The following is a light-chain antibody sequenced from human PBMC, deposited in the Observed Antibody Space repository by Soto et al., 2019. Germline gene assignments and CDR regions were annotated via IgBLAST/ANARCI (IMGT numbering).Light chain of an antibody. CDR1: SSDVGYYNY. V-gene: IGLV2-11*01. CDR3: YSYAGSYTFYV. J-gene: IGLJ1*01. Sequence: QSALTQPHSVSGSPGQSVTISCTGTSSDVGYYNYVSWYQQHPGTAPKLVIYDVTVRPSGVPDRFSGSKSVNTASLTISGLQAEDEADYYCYSYAGSYTFYVFGSGTKVTVL. CDR2: DVT.